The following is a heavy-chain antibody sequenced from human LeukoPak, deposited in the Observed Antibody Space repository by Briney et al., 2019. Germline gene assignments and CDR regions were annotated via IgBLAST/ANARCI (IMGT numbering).Heavy chain of an antibody. V-gene: IGHV3-30*18. J-gene: IGHJ4*02. Sequence: QPGRSLRLSCAASGFTFSSYGMHWVRQAPGKGLEWVAVISYDGSNKYYADSVKGRFTISRDNSKNTLYLQMNRLRAEDTAVYYCAKDPHYYDSRPEGVDYWDQGTVVTVSS. D-gene: IGHD3-22*01. CDR1: GFTFSSYG. CDR2: ISYDGSNK. CDR3: AKDPHYYDSRPEGVDY.